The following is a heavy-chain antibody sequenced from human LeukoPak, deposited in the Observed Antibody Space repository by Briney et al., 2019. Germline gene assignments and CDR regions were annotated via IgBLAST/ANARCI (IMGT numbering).Heavy chain of an antibody. CDR2: IYSSGNT. Sequence: PSETLSLTCTLSGGSISNYYWSWIRQPPGKGLEWIAYIYSSGNTNYNPSLKGRVIISVDTSKNQFSLKLNSVTAADTAVYYCARHPSWPDYGGTFDYWGQGTPVIVSS. V-gene: IGHV4-59*08. CDR3: ARHPSWPDYGGTFDY. J-gene: IGHJ4*02. D-gene: IGHD4-17*01. CDR1: GGSISNYY.